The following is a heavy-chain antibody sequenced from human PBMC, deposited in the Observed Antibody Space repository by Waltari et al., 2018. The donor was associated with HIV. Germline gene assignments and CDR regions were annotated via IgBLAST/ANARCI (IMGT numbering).Heavy chain of an antibody. CDR1: GGSISSGGYY. CDR2: IYYSGST. CDR3: ARDGGYYDSSGYVYYFDY. V-gene: IGHV4-31*03. J-gene: IGHJ4*02. Sequence: QVQLQESGPGLVKPSQTLSLTCTVSGGSISSGGYYWSWIRQHPGKGLEWIGYIYYSGSTYYNPSLKSRVTISVDMSKNQFSLKLSSVTAADTAVYYCARDGGYYDSSGYVYYFDYWGQGALVTVSS. D-gene: IGHD3-22*01.